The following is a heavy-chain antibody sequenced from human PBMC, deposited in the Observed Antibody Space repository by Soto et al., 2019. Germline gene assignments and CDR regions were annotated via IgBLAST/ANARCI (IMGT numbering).Heavy chain of an antibody. CDR1: GFTFSSYS. CDR2: ISSSSSTI. J-gene: IGHJ6*02. CDR3: ARDTGGPAHYGMDV. Sequence: GGSLRLSCAASGFTFSSYSMNWVRQAPGKGLEWVSYISSSSSTIYYADSVKGRFTISRDNSKNTLYLQMNSLRAEDTAVYYCARDTGGPAHYGMDVWGQGTTVTVSS. D-gene: IGHD4-17*01. V-gene: IGHV3-48*01.